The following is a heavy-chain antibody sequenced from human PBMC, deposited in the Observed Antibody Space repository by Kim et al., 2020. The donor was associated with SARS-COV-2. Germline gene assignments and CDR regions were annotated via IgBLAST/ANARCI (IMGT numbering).Heavy chain of an antibody. Sequence: SVKVSCKASGGTFSSYAISWVRQAPGQGLEWMGGIIPIFGTANYAQKFQGRVTITADKSTSTAYLELSSLRSEDTAVYYCARDIDGDSSGYPPYYGMDVWGQETTVTVSS. D-gene: IGHD3-22*01. V-gene: IGHV1-69*06. J-gene: IGHJ6*01. CDR2: IIPIFGTA. CDR1: GGTFSSYA. CDR3: ARDIDGDSSGYPPYYGMDV.